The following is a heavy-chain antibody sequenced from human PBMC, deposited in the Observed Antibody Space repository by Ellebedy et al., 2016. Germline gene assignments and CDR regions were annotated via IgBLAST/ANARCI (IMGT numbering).Heavy chain of an antibody. CDR1: DGSISSYY. CDR3: ARVGRDGGMDV. CDR2: IYTSGST. J-gene: IGHJ6*02. V-gene: IGHV4-4*07. Sequence: SETLSLXXTVPDGSISSYYWSWIRQPAGKGLEWIGRIYTSGSTNYNPSLKSRVTMSVDTSKNQLSLKLTSVTAADTAVYYCARVGRDGGMDVWGQGTTVTVSS.